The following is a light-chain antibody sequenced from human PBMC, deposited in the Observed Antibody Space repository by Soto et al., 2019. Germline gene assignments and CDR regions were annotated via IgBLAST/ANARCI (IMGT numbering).Light chain of an antibody. CDR2: GAS. CDR1: QSVSIS. Sequence: EIVMTQSPATLSVSPGERVTLSCRASQSVSISLAWYQQKPGQAPRLLIYGASTRAIGIPARFSGSGSETEFTLTISSLQSEDFAVYYCQQYNNWWTFGQGTKVKIK. V-gene: IGKV3-15*01. CDR3: QQYNNWWT. J-gene: IGKJ1*01.